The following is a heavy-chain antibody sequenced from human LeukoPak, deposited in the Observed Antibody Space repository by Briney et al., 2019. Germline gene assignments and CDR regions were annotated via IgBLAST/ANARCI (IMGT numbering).Heavy chain of an antibody. CDR1: GFTFSSYE. D-gene: IGHD5-18*01. Sequence: GGSLRLSSAASGFTFSSYEMNWVRQAPGKGLEWVSYISSSGSTIYYADSVKGRFTISRDNAKNSLYLQMNSLRAEDTAVYYCARVRGYSYGYLITKKDNWFDPWGQGTLVTVSS. V-gene: IGHV3-48*03. CDR3: ARVRGYSYGYLITKKDNWFDP. J-gene: IGHJ5*02. CDR2: ISSSGSTI.